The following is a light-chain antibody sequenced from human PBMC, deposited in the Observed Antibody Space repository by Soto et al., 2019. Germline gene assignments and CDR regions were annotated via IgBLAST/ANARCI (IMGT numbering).Light chain of an antibody. J-gene: IGKJ3*01. CDR3: LQKYFYPFT. CDR1: QGIRND. Sequence: AIQMTQSPSSLSASVGDRVTITCRASQGIRNDLDWFQQKPGKAPKLLIYAASNLQSGVPARFSGSGSGTDFNLTISSLQPEDFATYYCLQKYFYPFTSGPGTKVDI. V-gene: IGKV1-6*01. CDR2: AAS.